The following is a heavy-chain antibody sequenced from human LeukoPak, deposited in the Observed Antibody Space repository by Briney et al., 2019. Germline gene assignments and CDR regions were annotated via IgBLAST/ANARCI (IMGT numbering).Heavy chain of an antibody. V-gene: IGHV3-11*01. D-gene: IGHD3-16*01. CDR1: GFTFSDYY. J-gene: IGHJ3*02. CDR2: ISRTI. Sequence: GGSLRLSCAASGFTFSDYYMGWIRQAPGKGLEWISYISRTIYYADSVEGRFTISRDKAKNSLYLQMNSLRAEDTAVYYCARRIWGADSQSHTFDIWGQGTMVTVSS. CDR3: ARRIWGADSQSHTFDI.